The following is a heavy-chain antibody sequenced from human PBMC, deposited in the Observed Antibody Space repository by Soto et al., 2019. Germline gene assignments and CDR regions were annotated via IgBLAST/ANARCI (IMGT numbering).Heavy chain of an antibody. CDR1: GGSISSGGYY. V-gene: IGHV4-31*03. Sequence: QVQLQESGPGLVKPSPTLSLTCTVSGGSISSGGYYWSWIRQHPGKGLEWIGYIYYSGSTYYNPPVKVRVTISVDTSKTQFALKRSSVDAADTAVYYCARGGGSDKGDAFDLWGQGTMVTVSS. D-gene: IGHD2-15*01. CDR3: ARGGGSDKGDAFDL. CDR2: IYYSGST. J-gene: IGHJ3*01.